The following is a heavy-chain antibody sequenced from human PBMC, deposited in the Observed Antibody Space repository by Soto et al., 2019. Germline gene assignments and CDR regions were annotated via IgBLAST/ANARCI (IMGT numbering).Heavy chain of an antibody. CDR3: ARASDGYRSGWYVGYFDY. D-gene: IGHD6-19*01. Sequence: QVQLVQSGGEVRKPGASVKVSCKASGYTFTSYGVSWVRQAPGQGLAWMGWIRAYTGYTNYAQKFQGRVTITTDTSTSTAYMELRSLISDDTAVYYCARASDGYRSGWYVGYFDYWGQGTLVTVSS. V-gene: IGHV1-18*04. CDR1: GYTFTSYG. J-gene: IGHJ4*02. CDR2: IRAYTGYT.